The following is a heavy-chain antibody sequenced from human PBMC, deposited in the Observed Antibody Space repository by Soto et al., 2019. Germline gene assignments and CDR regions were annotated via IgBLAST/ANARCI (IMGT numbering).Heavy chain of an antibody. Sequence: QVQLQESGPGLVKPSQTLSLTCTVSGGSISSGDYYWSWIRQPPGKGLEWIGYIYYSGSTYYNPSLKSRVTISVDTSKNQFSLKLSSVTAADTAVYYCARDGTSGYDNYGMDVWGQGTTVTVSS. CDR3: ARDGTSGYDNYGMDV. J-gene: IGHJ6*02. V-gene: IGHV4-30-4*01. CDR2: IYYSGST. D-gene: IGHD5-12*01. CDR1: GGSISSGDYY.